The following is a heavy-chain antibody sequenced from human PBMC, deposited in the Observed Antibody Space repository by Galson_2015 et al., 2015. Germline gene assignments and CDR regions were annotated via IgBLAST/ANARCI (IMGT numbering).Heavy chain of an antibody. V-gene: IGHV3-15*01. J-gene: IGHJ4*02. D-gene: IGHD3-10*01. CDR3: TRDGVYYGSGSKGGFDY. Sequence: SLRLSCAASGFTFSNAWMNWVRQAPEKGLEWVGRIKSKPDGGTTDYAAPVKGRFTISRDDSKSIAYLQMNSLKTEDTAVYYCTRDGVYYGSGSKGGFDYWGQGTLVTVSS. CDR2: IKSKPDGGTT. CDR1: GFTFSNAW.